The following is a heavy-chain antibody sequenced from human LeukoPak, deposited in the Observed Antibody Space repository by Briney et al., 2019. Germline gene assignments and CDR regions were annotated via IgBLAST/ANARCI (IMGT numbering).Heavy chain of an antibody. CDR2: IYHGGNT. CDR3: ARGFRGSFYVWDAYDI. J-gene: IGHJ3*02. D-gene: IGHD3-16*01. V-gene: IGHV4-38-2*02. CDR1: GYSISSGFY. Sequence: KSSETLSLTCTVSGYSISSGFYWGCIRQPPGKGLEWIGTIYHGGNTDYNVSLKSRVTISVDTSKNQFSLKLTPVTAADTAVYYCARGFRGSFYVWDAYDIWGQGTMVTVSS.